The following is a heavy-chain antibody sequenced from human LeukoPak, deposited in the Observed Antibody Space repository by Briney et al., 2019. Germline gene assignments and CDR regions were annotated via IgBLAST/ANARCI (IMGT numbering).Heavy chain of an antibody. CDR1: GYSFTSYW. V-gene: IGHV5-10-1*01. CDR3: ARQVLRGYSYGDDLDY. D-gene: IGHD5-18*01. J-gene: IGHJ4*02. Sequence: GESLRISCKGSGYSFTSYWISWVRQMPGKGPEWMGRIDPSDSYTNYSPSFQGHVTISADKSISTAYLQWSSLKASDTAMYYCARQVLRGYSYGDDLDYWGQGTLVTVSS. CDR2: IDPSDSYT.